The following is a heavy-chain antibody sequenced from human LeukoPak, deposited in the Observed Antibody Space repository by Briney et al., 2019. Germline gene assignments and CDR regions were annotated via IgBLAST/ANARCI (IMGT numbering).Heavy chain of an antibody. J-gene: IGHJ4*02. CDR1: GGSFSGYY. CDR3: ARVRAAPAD. CDR2: INHSGST. Sequence: PSETLSLTXAVYGGSFSGYYWSWIRQPPGKGLEWIGEINHSGSTNYNPSLKSRVTISVDTSKNQFSLKLSSVTAADTAVYYCARVRAAPADWGQGTLVTVSS. D-gene: IGHD6-6*01. V-gene: IGHV4-34*01.